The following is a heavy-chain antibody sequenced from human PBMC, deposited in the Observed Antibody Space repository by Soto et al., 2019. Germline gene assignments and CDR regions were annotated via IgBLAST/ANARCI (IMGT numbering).Heavy chain of an antibody. J-gene: IGHJ5*02. V-gene: IGHV4-59*08. CDR1: GGSISSYY. Sequence: PSETLSLTCTVSGGSISSYYWSWIRQPPGKGLEWIGYIYYSGSTNYNPSLKSRVTISVDTSKNQFSLKLSSVTAADTAVYYCARLGDYDSSGYYPPWFDPWGQGTLVTVS. D-gene: IGHD3-22*01. CDR2: IYYSGST. CDR3: ARLGDYDSSGYYPPWFDP.